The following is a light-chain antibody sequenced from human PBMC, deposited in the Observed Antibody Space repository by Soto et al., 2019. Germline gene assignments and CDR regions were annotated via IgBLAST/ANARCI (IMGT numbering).Light chain of an antibody. CDR2: DAS. J-gene: IGKJ4*01. Sequence: EIVLTQSPATLSLSPGERATLSCRASQSVSSYLAWYQQKPGQAPRLLIYDASNRAPGIPARFSGSGSGTDFTLTISLLEPEDFAVYYCQHRSNWPLTFGGGTKVEMK. V-gene: IGKV3-11*01. CDR3: QHRSNWPLT. CDR1: QSVSSY.